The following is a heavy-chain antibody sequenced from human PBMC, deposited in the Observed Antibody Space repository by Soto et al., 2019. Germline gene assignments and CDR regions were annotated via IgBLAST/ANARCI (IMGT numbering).Heavy chain of an antibody. V-gene: IGHV4-39*01. CDR2: INYSGST. D-gene: IGHD6-19*01. CDR1: GDSISSSSYY. Sequence: SETLSLTCTVSGDSISSSSYYWGWIRQPPGKGLEWIGSINYSGSTYYNPSVQSRVTISVDTSKNQFSLNLVSLSAADTAVYYCARGVAVAGHYNWFDPWGQGTLVTVSS. CDR3: ARGVAVAGHYNWFDP. J-gene: IGHJ5*02.